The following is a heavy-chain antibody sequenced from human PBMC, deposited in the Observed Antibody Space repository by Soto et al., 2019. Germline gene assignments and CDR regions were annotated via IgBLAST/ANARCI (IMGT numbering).Heavy chain of an antibody. V-gene: IGHV4-31*03. CDR2: IYYSGST. Sequence: SETLSLTCTVSGGSISSGVYYWSWIGHHPGKGLEWIGYIYYSGSTYYNPSLKSRVTISVDTSKNQFSLKLSSVTAADTAVYYCARHNSDYYYGMDVWGQGTTVTVS. CDR1: GGSISSGVYY. CDR3: ARHNSDYYYGMDV. D-gene: IGHD1-26*01. J-gene: IGHJ6*02.